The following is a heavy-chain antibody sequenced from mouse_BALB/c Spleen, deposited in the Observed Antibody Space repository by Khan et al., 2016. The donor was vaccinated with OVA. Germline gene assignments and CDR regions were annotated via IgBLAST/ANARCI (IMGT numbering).Heavy chain of an antibody. V-gene: IGHV3-6*02. CDR3: ARDYFGNGYFDY. CDR2: ISYDGSF. Sequence: EVQLQESGPGLVKPSQSLSLTCPVTGYSITSGYNWNWIRQFPGNKLEWMGYISYDGSFNYNPSLKNRISITRDTSKNQFFLKLNSVTTEDTVTYYCARDYFGNGYFDYWGQGTTLTVSS. J-gene: IGHJ2*01. CDR1: GYSITSGYN. D-gene: IGHD1-1*01.